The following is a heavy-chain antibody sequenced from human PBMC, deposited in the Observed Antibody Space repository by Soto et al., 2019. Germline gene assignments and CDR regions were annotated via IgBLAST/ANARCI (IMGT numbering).Heavy chain of an antibody. J-gene: IGHJ5*02. V-gene: IGHV3-11*01. CDR1: GFTFSDYY. D-gene: IGHD3-9*01. CDR3: ARDGSRILTGYYRGVGWFDP. Sequence: GESLKISCAASGFTFSDYYMSWIRQAPGKGLEWVSYISSSGSTIYYADSVKGRFTISRDNAKNSLYLQMNSLRAEDTAVYYCARDGSRILTGYYRGVGWFDPWGQGTLVTVSS. CDR2: ISSSGSTI.